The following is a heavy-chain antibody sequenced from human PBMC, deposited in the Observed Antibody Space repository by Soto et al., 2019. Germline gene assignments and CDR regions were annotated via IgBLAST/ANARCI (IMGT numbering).Heavy chain of an antibody. Sequence: QVHLVQSGAEVKKPGASVKVSCKGSGYTFTSYGITWVRQAPGQGLEWMGWSSAHNGNTDYAQKLQGRVTVTKDTFTSTAYMELRSLRSNDTAVYYCARGRYGDYWGQGALVTVSS. CDR1: GYTFTSYG. CDR3: ARGRYGDY. J-gene: IGHJ4*02. V-gene: IGHV1-18*01. CDR2: SSAHNGNT. D-gene: IGHD1-1*01.